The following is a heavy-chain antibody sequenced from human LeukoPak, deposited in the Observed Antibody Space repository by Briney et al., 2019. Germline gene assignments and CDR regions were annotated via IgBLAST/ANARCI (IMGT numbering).Heavy chain of an antibody. Sequence: GGSLRLSCAASGFTFSSYSMNWVRQAPGEGLEWVSSISSSSSYIYYADSVKGRFTISRDNAKNSLYLQMNSLRAEDTAVYYCTALGYCSGGSCYDDDYWGQGTLVTVSS. CDR3: TALGYCSGGSCYDDDY. V-gene: IGHV3-21*01. D-gene: IGHD2-15*01. CDR2: ISSSSSYI. J-gene: IGHJ4*02. CDR1: GFTFSSYS.